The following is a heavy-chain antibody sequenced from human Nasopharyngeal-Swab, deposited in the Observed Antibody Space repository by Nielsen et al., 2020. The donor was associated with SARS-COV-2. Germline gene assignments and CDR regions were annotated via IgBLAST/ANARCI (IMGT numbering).Heavy chain of an antibody. D-gene: IGHD3-3*01. CDR1: GGSISSSSYY. Sequence: SETLSLTCTVSGGSISSSSYYWGWIRQPPGKGLEWIGSIYYSGSTYYNPSLKSRVTISVDTSKNQFSLKLSSVTAADTAVYYCASHPLADITICGVVTRGAFDIWGQGTMVTVSS. J-gene: IGHJ3*02. CDR3: ASHPLADITICGVVTRGAFDI. V-gene: IGHV4-39*07. CDR2: IYYSGST.